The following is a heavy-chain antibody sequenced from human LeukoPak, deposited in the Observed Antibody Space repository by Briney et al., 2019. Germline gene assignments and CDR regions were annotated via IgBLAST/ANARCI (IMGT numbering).Heavy chain of an antibody. Sequence: EASVKVSCKASGYTFTSYGISWVRQAPGQGLEWMGWISAYNGNTNYAQKLQGRVTMTTDTSTSTAYMELRSLRSDDTAVYYCARFPFEGRFLEWYLNDYWGQGTLVTVSS. D-gene: IGHD3-3*01. CDR3: ARFPFEGRFLEWYLNDY. V-gene: IGHV1-18*01. CDR1: GYTFTSYG. J-gene: IGHJ4*02. CDR2: ISAYNGNT.